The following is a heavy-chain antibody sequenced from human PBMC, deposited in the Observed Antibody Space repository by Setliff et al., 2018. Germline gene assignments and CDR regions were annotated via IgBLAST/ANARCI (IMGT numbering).Heavy chain of an antibody. Sequence: GESLTISCKASGYSFTDYWIAWVRQMPGKGLEWMGIIYPSNSNIKYSPSFEAQITFSVDKSITTVYLQWSSLKASDTAIYYCARHRVGNSGYAIPILDFWGQGALVTVSS. J-gene: IGHJ4*02. CDR2: IYPSNSNI. D-gene: IGHD5-12*01. V-gene: IGHV5-51*01. CDR3: ARHRVGNSGYAIPILDF. CDR1: GYSFTDYW.